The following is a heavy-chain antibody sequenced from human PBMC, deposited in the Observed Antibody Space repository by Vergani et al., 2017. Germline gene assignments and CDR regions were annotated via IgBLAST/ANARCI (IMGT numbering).Heavy chain of an antibody. CDR1: GGSISSSSYY. D-gene: IGHD1-1*01. V-gene: IGHV4-39*01. Sequence: QLQLQESGPGLVKPSETLSLTCTVSGGSISSSSYYWGWIRQPPGKGLEWIGDIYYSGSTYYNPSLKSRVTISDDTSKNQFSRRLSSVTAADTAVFYCARLAGTYNWFDPWGQGTLVSVSS. J-gene: IGHJ5*02. CDR3: ARLAGTYNWFDP. CDR2: IYYSGST.